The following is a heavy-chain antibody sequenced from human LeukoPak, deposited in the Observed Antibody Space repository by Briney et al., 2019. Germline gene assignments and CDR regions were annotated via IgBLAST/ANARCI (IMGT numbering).Heavy chain of an antibody. Sequence: GGSLRLSCAASGFTFSSYAMSWVRQAPGKGLEWVSAISGSGGSTYYADSVKGRFTISRDNAQNTLYLQMESLGAEDTAVYYCAREQNSDVWGNXRXXXXXXXXXDV. D-gene: IGHD3-16*02. V-gene: IGHV3-23*01. CDR2: ISGSGGST. CDR3: AREQNSDVWGNXRXXXXXXXXXDV. CDR1: GFTFSSYA. J-gene: IGHJ6*01.